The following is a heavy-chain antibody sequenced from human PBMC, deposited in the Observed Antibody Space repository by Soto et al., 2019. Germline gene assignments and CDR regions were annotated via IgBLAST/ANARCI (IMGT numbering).Heavy chain of an antibody. V-gene: IGHV1-46*01. J-gene: IGHJ4*02. D-gene: IGHD2-2*01. CDR1: GYTFTSYY. Sequence: ASVKVSCKASGYTFTSYYMHWVRQAHGQGLEWMGIINPSGGSTSYAQKFQGRVTMTRDASTSTVYMELSSLRSEDAAVYYCARDQERGYCSSTSCYGDPLGYWGQGTLVTVSS. CDR2: INPSGGST. CDR3: ARDQERGYCSSTSCYGDPLGY.